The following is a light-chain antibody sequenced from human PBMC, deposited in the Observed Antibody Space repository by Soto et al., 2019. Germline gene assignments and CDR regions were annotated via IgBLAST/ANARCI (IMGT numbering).Light chain of an antibody. J-gene: IGLJ1*01. CDR3: KSYAGSNTYV. Sequence: QAVLTQPPSASGYPGQSVTISCTGTKSDIGVYDFVSWYQHHPGKAPRLIIYEVVQRPSGVPDRFSGSKSGNTASLTVSELQAADEADYFCKSYAGSNTYVFGSGTKVTVL. V-gene: IGLV2-8*01. CDR2: EVV. CDR1: KSDIGVYDF.